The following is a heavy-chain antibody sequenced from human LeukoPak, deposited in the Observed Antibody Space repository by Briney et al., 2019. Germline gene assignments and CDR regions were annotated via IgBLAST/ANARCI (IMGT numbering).Heavy chain of an antibody. J-gene: IGHJ5*02. CDR2: INHSGST. D-gene: IGHD4-17*01. V-gene: IGHV4-34*01. CDR3: ARHGPIRPYGKNWFDP. Sequence: PSETLSLTCAVYGGSFSGYYWSWIRQPPGKGLEWIGEINHSGSTNYNPSLKSRVTISVDTSKNQFSLKLSSVTAADTAVYYCARHGPIRPYGKNWFDPWGQGTLVTVSS. CDR1: GGSFSGYY.